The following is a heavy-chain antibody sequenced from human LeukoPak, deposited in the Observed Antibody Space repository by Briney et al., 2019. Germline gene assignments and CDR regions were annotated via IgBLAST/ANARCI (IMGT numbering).Heavy chain of an antibody. CDR2: IYTSGST. V-gene: IGHV4-4*09. Sequence: PSETLSLTCTVSGGSISSYYWSWIRQPPGKGLEWIGYIYTSGSTNYNPSLKSRVTISVGTSKNQFSLKLSSVTAADTAVYYCARHEGYCSSTSCHEVSNWFDPWGQGTLVTVSS. J-gene: IGHJ5*02. CDR3: ARHEGYCSSTSCHEVSNWFDP. D-gene: IGHD2-2*01. CDR1: GGSISSYY.